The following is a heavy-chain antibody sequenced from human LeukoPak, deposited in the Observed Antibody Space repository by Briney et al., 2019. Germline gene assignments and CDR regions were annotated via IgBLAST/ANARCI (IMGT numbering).Heavy chain of an antibody. J-gene: IGHJ6*02. CDR3: AKDSSYGSGSYRYYYYGMDV. V-gene: IGHV3-30*18. CDR2: ISYDGSNK. D-gene: IGHD3-10*01. CDR1: GFTFSSYG. Sequence: PGGSLRLSCAASGFTFSSYGMHWVRQAPGKGLEWVAVISYDGSNKYYADSVKGRFTISRDNSKNTLYLQMNSLRAEDTAVYYCAKDSSYGSGSYRYYYYGMDVWGQGTTVTVSS.